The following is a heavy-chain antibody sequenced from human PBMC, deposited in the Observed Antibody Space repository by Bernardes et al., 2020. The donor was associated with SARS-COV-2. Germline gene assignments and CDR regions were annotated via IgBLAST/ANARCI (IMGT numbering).Heavy chain of an antibody. CDR3: ARVLVVRGVIAYGMDV. D-gene: IGHD3-10*01. CDR1: GGTFSSYT. Sequence: SVKVSCKASGGTFSSYTISWVRQAPGQGLEWMGRIIPILGIANYAQKFQGRVTITADKSTSTAYMELSSLRSEDTAVYYCARVLVVRGVIAYGMDVWGQGTTVTVSS. V-gene: IGHV1-69*02. J-gene: IGHJ6*02. CDR2: IIPILGIA.